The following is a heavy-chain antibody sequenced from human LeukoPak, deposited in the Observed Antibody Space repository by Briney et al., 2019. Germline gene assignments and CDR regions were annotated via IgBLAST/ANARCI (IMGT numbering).Heavy chain of an antibody. D-gene: IGHD7-27*01. V-gene: IGHV4-61*05. CDR2: IYYTGT. Sequence: PSETLSLTCSASGGSIGSITYYWAWIRQSPGKGLEWIGYIYYTGTSYNPSLKSRVTISADTSKNQFSLKLISVTAADTAVYYCASRKLGNDYWGQGTLVTVSS. J-gene: IGHJ4*02. CDR3: ASRKLGNDY. CDR1: GGSIGSITYY.